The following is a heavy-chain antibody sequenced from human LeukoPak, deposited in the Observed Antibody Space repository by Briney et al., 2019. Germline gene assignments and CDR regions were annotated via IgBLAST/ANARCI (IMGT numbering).Heavy chain of an antibody. CDR3: ARDFGYSGYDWYFDY. CDR1: GFTFSNHW. J-gene: IGHJ4*02. CDR2: IKQDGSEK. V-gene: IGHV3-7*01. D-gene: IGHD5-12*01. Sequence: GGSLRLSCAASGFTFSNHWMTWVRQAPGKGLEWVANIKQDGSEKYYVDSVKGRFTIFRDNAKNSLYVQMNSLRAEDTAVYYCARDFGYSGYDWYFDYWGQGTLVTVSS.